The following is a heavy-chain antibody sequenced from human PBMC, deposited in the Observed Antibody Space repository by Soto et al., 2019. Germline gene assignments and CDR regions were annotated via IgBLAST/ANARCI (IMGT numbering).Heavy chain of an antibody. CDR3: ARVAGRGYCSSTSCPWAFDI. V-gene: IGHV4-30-2*01. D-gene: IGHD2-2*01. Sequence: LSLTCAVSGGSIISGGYSWSWIRQPPGKGLEWIGYIYHSGSTYYNPSLKSRVTISVDRSKNQFSLKLSSVTAADTAVYYCARVAGRGYCSSTSCPWAFDIWGQGTMVTVSS. CDR2: IYHSGST. CDR1: GGSIISGGYS. J-gene: IGHJ3*02.